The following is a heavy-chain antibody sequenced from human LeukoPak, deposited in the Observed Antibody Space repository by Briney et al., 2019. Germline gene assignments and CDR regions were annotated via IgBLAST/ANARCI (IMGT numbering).Heavy chain of an antibody. CDR1: GYTFTSYG. D-gene: IGHD3-10*01. Sequence: WASVKVSCKASGYTFTSYGISWVRQAPGQGLEWMGGIIPIFGTADYAQKFQGRVTITADESTSTAYTELNSLRSEDTAVYYCARDPSMIRGENTPYFDYWGQGTLVTVSS. CDR2: IIPIFGTA. J-gene: IGHJ4*02. V-gene: IGHV1-69*13. CDR3: ARDPSMIRGENTPYFDY.